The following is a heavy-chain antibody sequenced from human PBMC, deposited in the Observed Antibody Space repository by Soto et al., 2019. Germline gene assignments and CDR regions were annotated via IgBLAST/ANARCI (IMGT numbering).Heavy chain of an antibody. V-gene: IGHV1-18*01. Sequence: QAKLVQSGTEVKKPGASIKVSCKASGYSFATSGMTWVRQAPGQGLEWMGWISVYNGNTNYDQKLQDRVTMNTDTSTNTAFLEVRNLRSEDTEVYYCARAAQYYDASGYADWGQGTLVTVS. CDR1: GYSFATSG. J-gene: IGHJ4*02. CDR3: ARAAQYYDASGYAD. CDR2: ISVYNGNT. D-gene: IGHD3-22*01.